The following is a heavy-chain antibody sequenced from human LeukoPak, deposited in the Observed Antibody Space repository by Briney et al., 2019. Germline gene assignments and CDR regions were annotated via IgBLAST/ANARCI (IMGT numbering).Heavy chain of an antibody. Sequence: SVKVSCKASGGTFSSYAISWVRQAPGQGLEWMGRIIPIFGTANYAQKFQGRVTIIADESTSTAYMELSSLRSEDTAVYYCARGVVGATTGAYSFDYWGRGTLVTVSS. D-gene: IGHD1-26*01. CDR3: ARGVVGATTGAYSFDY. V-gene: IGHV1-69*15. CDR1: GGTFSSYA. J-gene: IGHJ4*02. CDR2: IIPIFGTA.